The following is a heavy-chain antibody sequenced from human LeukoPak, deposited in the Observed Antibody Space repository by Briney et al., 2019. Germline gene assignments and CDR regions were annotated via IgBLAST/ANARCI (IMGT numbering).Heavy chain of an antibody. CDR2: IYSGGST. CDR1: GFTVSTNY. Sequence: PGGSLRLSCAASGFTVSTNYMSWVRQAPGKGLEWVSIIYSGGSTYYADSVKGRFTISRDHSKNTLYLQMNSLRAEDTAVYYCARRRPSSWSFDYWGQGTLVTVSS. J-gene: IGHJ4*02. V-gene: IGHV3-53*01. CDR3: ARRRPSSWSFDY. D-gene: IGHD6-13*01.